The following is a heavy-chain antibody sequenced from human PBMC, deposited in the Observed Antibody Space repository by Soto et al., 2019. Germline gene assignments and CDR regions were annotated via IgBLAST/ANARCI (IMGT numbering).Heavy chain of an antibody. V-gene: IGHV4-30-4*01. J-gene: IGHJ4*02. Sequence: SSETLSLTCTVSGGSISSGDYYWSWIRQPPGKGLEWIGYIYYSGSTYYNPSLKSRVTISVDTSKNQFSLKLSSVTAADTAVYYCARTYYYEKRVDYWGQGTLVTVSS. CDR3: ARTYYYEKRVDY. D-gene: IGHD3-22*01. CDR2: IYYSGST. CDR1: GGSISSGDYY.